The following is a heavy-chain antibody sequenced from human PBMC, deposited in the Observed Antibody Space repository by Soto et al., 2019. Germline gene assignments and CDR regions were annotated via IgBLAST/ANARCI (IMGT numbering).Heavy chain of an antibody. CDR1: GGTFTSYT. Sequence: QVQLVQSGAEVKMPGSSVKVSCTASGGTFTSYTFSWVRQVPGQGLEWMGRIIPILRMADFAQKFQGRVTINADESTSTAYMKLSSLRAEDTAVYYCATSYCSGSPHFDYWGQGTLVTVS. V-gene: IGHV1-69*02. CDR2: IIPILRMA. CDR3: ATSYCSGSPHFDY. D-gene: IGHD3-10*01. J-gene: IGHJ4*02.